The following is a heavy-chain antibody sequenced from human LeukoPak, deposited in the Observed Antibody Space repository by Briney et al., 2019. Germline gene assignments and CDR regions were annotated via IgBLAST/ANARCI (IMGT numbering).Heavy chain of an antibody. V-gene: IGHV4-59*01. CDR3: ARDRYIFAGPDAYYYMDV. J-gene: IGHJ6*03. CDR2: IYHSGST. Sequence: SETLSLTCTVSGVSITSYYWSWIRQPPGKGLEWVGYIYHSGSTNYNPSLKSRVTISVDTSKNQFSLKLSSVTAADTAVYYCARDRYIFAGPDAYYYMDVWGKGTTVTISS. D-gene: IGHD5-18*01. CDR1: GVSITSYY.